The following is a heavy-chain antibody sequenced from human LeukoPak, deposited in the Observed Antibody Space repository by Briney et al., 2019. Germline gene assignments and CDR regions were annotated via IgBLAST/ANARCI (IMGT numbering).Heavy chain of an antibody. Sequence: QAGGSLRLSCAAPGFTVSSNYMSWVRQAPGKGLEWVSVIYSGGSTYYADSVKGRFTISRDNSKNTLYLQMNSLRAEDTAVYYCATRWEYCSSTSCSEDYWGQGTLVTVSS. J-gene: IGHJ4*02. CDR1: GFTVSSNY. CDR2: IYSGGST. V-gene: IGHV3-66*01. CDR3: ATRWEYCSSTSCSEDY. D-gene: IGHD2-2*01.